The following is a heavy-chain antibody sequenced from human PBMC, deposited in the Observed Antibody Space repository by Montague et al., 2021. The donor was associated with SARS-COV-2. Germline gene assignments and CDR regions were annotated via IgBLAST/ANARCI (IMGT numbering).Heavy chain of an antibody. Sequence: SETLSLTCTVSGAPISSSSYYWGWIRQPPGKGLEWIGSIYYSGSTYSNPSLKSRVTISVDTSKNQFSLKLSSVTAADTAVYYCARHYGVVVPAAIYYYDGMDVWGQGTTVTVSS. CDR2: IYYSGST. D-gene: IGHD2-2*02. CDR1: GAPISSSSYY. CDR3: ARHYGVVVPAAIYYYDGMDV. J-gene: IGHJ6*02. V-gene: IGHV4-39*01.